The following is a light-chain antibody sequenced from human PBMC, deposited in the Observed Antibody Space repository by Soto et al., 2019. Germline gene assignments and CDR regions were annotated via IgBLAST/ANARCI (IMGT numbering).Light chain of an antibody. V-gene: IGLV2-14*01. Sequence: QSALTQPASVSGSPGQSSTISCTGTSSDGGGYNYVSWYPQRPGTAPKLMIYDVSNRPSGVSNLFSGSKSGNTASLTISGLQPADAADYACSSYTSSSTPYVRFGGGTKLTV. J-gene: IGLJ2*01. CDR3: SSYTSSSTPYVR. CDR1: SSDGGGYNY. CDR2: DVS.